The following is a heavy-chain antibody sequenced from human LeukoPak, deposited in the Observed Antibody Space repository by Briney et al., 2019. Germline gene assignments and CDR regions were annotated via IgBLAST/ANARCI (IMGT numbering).Heavy chain of an antibody. V-gene: IGHV3-30*02. J-gene: IGHJ4*02. Sequence: GGSLRLSCAASGFTFSSYSMHWVRQAPGKGLEWVAFIRYDGSNKYYADSVKGRFTISRDNSKNTLYLQMNSLRAEDTAVYYCAKGLVGADFNPLYNYFDYWGQGTLVTVSS. CDR2: IRYDGSNK. CDR3: AKGLVGADFNPLYNYFDY. CDR1: GFTFSSYS. D-gene: IGHD1-26*01.